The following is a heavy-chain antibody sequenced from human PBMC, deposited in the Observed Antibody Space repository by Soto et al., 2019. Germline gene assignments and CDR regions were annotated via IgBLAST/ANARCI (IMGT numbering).Heavy chain of an antibody. CDR3: ARVGCSGGSCYLNDYYYGMDV. CDR1: GYTFTSYG. V-gene: IGHV1-18*01. J-gene: IGHJ6*02. D-gene: IGHD2-15*01. Sequence: ASVKVSCKASGYTFTSYGISWVRQAPGQGLEWMGWISAYNGNTNYAQKLQGRVTMTTDTSTSTAYMELRSLRSDDTAVYYCARVGCSGGSCYLNDYYYGMDVWGQGTTVTVSS. CDR2: ISAYNGNT.